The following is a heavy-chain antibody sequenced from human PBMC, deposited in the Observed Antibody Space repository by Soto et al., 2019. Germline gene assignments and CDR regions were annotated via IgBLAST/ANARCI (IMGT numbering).Heavy chain of an antibody. CDR1: GFTFSDYG. V-gene: IGHV3-30*18. CDR2: ISNDGIKK. Sequence: PGGSLRLSCAASGFTFSDYGVHRVRQAPGKGLEWVAVISNDGIKKNYGESAKGRFTISRDNSKNTLYLQMNSLRTEDTAVYYCAKSPQWVAKGGKDGSGQGTTVTVAS. D-gene: IGHD1-26*01. J-gene: IGHJ6*02. CDR3: AKSPQWVAKGGKDG.